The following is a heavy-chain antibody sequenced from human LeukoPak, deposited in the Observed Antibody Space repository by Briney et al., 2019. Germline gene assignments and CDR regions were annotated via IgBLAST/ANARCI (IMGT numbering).Heavy chain of an antibody. CDR1: GGSISSSNYY. V-gene: IGHV4-39*01. Sequence: PSETLSLTCTVSGGSISSSNYYWGWIRQSPGKDLEWVGTIYYTGSTYYNPSLRSRVTISVDTSKNQFSLQLSSVTAADTAVYYCARLPSGYHFDYWGRGTLVTVSS. D-gene: IGHD3-22*01. CDR3: ARLPSGYHFDY. J-gene: IGHJ4*02. CDR2: IYYTGST.